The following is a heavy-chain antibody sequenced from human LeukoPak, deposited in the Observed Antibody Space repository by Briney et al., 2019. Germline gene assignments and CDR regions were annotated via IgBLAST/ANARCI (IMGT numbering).Heavy chain of an antibody. D-gene: IGHD1-26*01. Sequence: GGSLRLSCAASGFTFSSYGMHWVRQAPGKGLEWVAVIWYGGSNKYYADSVKGRFTISRDNSKNTLYLQMNSLRAEDTAVYYCAKSEGATNTYYYYYYMDV. CDR2: IWYGGSNK. CDR3: AKSEGATNTYYYYYYMDV. V-gene: IGHV3-30*02. CDR1: GFTFSSYG. J-gene: IGHJ6*03.